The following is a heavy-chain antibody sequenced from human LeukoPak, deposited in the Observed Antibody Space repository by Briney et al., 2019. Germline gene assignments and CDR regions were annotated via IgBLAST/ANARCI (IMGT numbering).Heavy chain of an antibody. CDR1: GGSISSYY. D-gene: IGHD3-10*01. CDR3: ARGTRLLWFGELQYFDY. V-gene: IGHV4-59*01. J-gene: IGHJ4*02. CDR2: IYYSGST. Sequence: ASETLSLTCTVSGGSISSYYWNWIRQPPGKGLEWIGYIYYSGSTNYNPSLKGRVTISVDTSKNQFSLKLSSVTAADTAVYYCARGTRLLWFGELQYFDYWGQGTLVTVSS.